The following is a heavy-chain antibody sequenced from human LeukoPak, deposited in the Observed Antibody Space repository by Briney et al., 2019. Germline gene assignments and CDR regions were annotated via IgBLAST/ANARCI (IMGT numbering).Heavy chain of an antibody. D-gene: IGHD6-19*01. CDR3: ARVNRYSSGWLTFDY. CDR1: GGSISSYY. Sequence: PSETLFLTCTVSGGSISSYYWSWIQQPPGKGLERIGYFYYSESTNYNPSLKSRVTISVDTSKNQFSLKLSSVTAADTAVYYCARVNRYSSGWLTFDYWGRGTLVTVSS. V-gene: IGHV4-59*01. CDR2: FYYSEST. J-gene: IGHJ4*02.